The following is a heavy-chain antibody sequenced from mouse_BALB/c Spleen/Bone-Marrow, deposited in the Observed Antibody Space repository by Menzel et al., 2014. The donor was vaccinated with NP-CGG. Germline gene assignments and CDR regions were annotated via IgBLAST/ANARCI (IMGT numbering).Heavy chain of an antibody. CDR3: AIITTATGAY. J-gene: IGHJ3*01. CDR1: GYTFTDYN. V-gene: IGHV1-18*01. D-gene: IGHD1-2*01. Sequence: VQLKQSGPELVKPGASVKIPCKASGYTFTDYNTDWVKQSHGKSLEWIGDINPNNGGAIYNQKFKGKATLTVDKSSSTAYMELRSLTSEDTAVYYCAIITTATGAYWGQGTLVTVSA. CDR2: INPNNGGA.